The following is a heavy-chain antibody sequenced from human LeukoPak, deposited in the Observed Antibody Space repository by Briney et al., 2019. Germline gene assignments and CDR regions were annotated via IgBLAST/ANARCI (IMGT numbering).Heavy chain of an antibody. J-gene: IGHJ4*02. CDR3: ARDGYYDRSGYYNFDY. CDR1: GLTVSSNY. Sequence: PGGSLRLSCAASGLTVSSNYMTWVRQAPGKGLEWVSVVYSGGSTYYADSVKGRFTISRDNSKNTLYLQMNTLRAEDTAVYYCARDGYYDRSGYYNFDYWGQGALVTVSS. V-gene: IGHV3-66*01. D-gene: IGHD3-22*01. CDR2: VYSGGST.